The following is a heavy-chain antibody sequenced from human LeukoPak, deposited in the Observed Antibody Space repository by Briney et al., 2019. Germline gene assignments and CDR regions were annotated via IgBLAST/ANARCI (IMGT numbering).Heavy chain of an antibody. D-gene: IGHD6-13*01. V-gene: IGHV3-9*01. CDR1: GFTFDDYV. CDR3: AKARSYSTSPDDY. CDR2: ISWNSDIV. Sequence: GRSLRLSCAASGFTFDDYVMHWVRQAPGKGLEWVSGISWNSDIVDYADSVKGRFTISRDNAKSSLYLQMDSLRAEDTALYYCAKARSYSTSPDDYWGQGTLVTVSS. J-gene: IGHJ4*02.